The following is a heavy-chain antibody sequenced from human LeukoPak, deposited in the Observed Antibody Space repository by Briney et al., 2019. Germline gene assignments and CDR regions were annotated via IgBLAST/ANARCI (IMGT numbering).Heavy chain of an antibody. CDR2: IIPIFGTA. Sequence: ASVKVSCKASGGTFSSYAISWVRQAPGQGLEWMGGIIPIFGTANYAQKFQGRVTITADESTSTAYMELSSLRSEDTAVYYCHLYSGFQGDTWGQGTMVTVSS. D-gene: IGHD5-12*01. CDR3: HLYSGFQGDT. V-gene: IGHV1-69*13. J-gene: IGHJ3*02. CDR1: GGTFSSYA.